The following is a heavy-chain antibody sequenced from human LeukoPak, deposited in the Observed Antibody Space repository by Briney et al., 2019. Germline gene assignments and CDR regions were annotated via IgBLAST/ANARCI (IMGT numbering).Heavy chain of an antibody. D-gene: IGHD1-14*01. CDR1: GFTFGGYG. J-gene: IGHJ4*02. CDR2: IAYDGSRA. CDR3: TRYNNDHFDY. V-gene: IGHV3-33*01. Sequence: SGGSLRLSSAGSGFTFGGYGMHWFRQTPGKGLEWVAVIAYDGSRAFYADSVKGRFTISRDNSKNTMSVQMDDLRAEDTAVYYCTRYNNDHFDYWGQGTLVTVSS.